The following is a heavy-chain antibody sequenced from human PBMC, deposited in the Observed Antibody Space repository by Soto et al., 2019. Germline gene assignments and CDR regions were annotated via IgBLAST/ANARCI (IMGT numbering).Heavy chain of an antibody. Sequence: GASVKVSCKASGYTFTGYYMHWVRQAPGQGLEWMGWINPNSGGTNYAQKFQGRVTMTRDTSISTAYMELSRLRSDDTTVYYCARDKVVRGERTYWFDPWGQGTLVTVSS. CDR1: GYTFTGYY. D-gene: IGHD3-10*01. CDR3: ARDKVVRGERTYWFDP. J-gene: IGHJ5*02. V-gene: IGHV1-2*02. CDR2: INPNSGGT.